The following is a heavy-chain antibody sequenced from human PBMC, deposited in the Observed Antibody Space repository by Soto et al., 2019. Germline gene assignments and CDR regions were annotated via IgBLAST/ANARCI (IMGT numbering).Heavy chain of an antibody. J-gene: IGHJ4*02. V-gene: IGHV3-15*07. CDR1: GFTFSNAW. CDR2: IKSKTDGGTT. Sequence: GGSLRLSCAASGFTFSNAWINWVRQAPGKGLEWVGRIKSKTDGGTTDYAAPVKGRFAISRDDSKNIMYLQMNSLRIEDTAVYCCTAGVCRTMIMDRLDYWGQGALVAV. D-gene: IGHD3-22*01. CDR3: TAGVCRTMIMDRLDY.